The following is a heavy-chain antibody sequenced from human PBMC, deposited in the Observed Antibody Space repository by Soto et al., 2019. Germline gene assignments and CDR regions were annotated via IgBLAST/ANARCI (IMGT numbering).Heavy chain of an antibody. CDR2: IYYSGST. J-gene: IGHJ4*02. CDR1: GGSFSSGGYY. CDR3: ARVGCGGDCPTPYYFDY. V-gene: IGHV4-31*03. Sequence: SETLSLTCTVSGGSFSSGGYYWSWIRQHPGKGLEWIGYIYYSGSTYYNPSLKSRVTISVDTSKNQFSLKLSSVTAADTAVYYCARVGCGGDCPTPYYFDYWGQGTLVTVSS. D-gene: IGHD2-21*02.